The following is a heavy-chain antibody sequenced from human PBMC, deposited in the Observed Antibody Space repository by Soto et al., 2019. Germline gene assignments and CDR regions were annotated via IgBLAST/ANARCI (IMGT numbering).Heavy chain of an antibody. V-gene: IGHV2-5*02. Sequence: QITLKESGPTVVKPTETLTLTCTFSGFSLITSGAGVGWIRQPPGKALEWLALIFWDDDKRFSPSLRSRLTITKDTSKNQVVLTMTNMDPVDTATYYCVYDRSSGWFTFDNWGRGAPITVSS. J-gene: IGHJ4*02. CDR2: IFWDDDK. CDR3: VYDRSSGWFTFDN. D-gene: IGHD6-19*01. CDR1: GFSLITSGAG.